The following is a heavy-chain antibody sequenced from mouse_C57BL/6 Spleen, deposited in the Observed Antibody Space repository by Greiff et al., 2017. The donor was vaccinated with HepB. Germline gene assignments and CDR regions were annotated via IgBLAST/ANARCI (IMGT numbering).Heavy chain of an antibody. Sequence: VQLVESGPELVKPGASVKLSCKASGYTFTSYDINWVKQRPGQGLEWIGWIYPRDGSTKYNEKFKGKATLTVDTSSSTAYMELHSLTSEDSAVYFCASWGDVTWFAYWGQGTLVTVSA. V-gene: IGHV1-85*01. CDR1: GYTFTSYD. CDR2: IYPRDGST. J-gene: IGHJ3*01. CDR3: ASWGDVTWFAY.